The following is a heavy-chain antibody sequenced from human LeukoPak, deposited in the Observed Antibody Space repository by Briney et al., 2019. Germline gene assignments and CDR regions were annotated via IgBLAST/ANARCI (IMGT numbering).Heavy chain of an antibody. D-gene: IGHD5-12*01. V-gene: IGHV3-48*01. CDR1: GFTFSSYA. Sequence: GGSLRLSCAASGFTFSSYAMNWVRQAPGKGLEWVSYISSSSSTIYYADSVKGRFTISRDNAKNSLYLQMNSLRAEDTAVYYCARDKSGLRGYDKYYSDYWGQGTLVTVSS. CDR3: ARDKSGLRGYDKYYSDY. J-gene: IGHJ4*02. CDR2: ISSSSSTI.